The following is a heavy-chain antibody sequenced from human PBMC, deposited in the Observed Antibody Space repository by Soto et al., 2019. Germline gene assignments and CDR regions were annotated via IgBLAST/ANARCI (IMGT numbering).Heavy chain of an antibody. CDR1: GYTFARYG. Sequence: ASVKVSCKTSGYTFARYGINWVRQAPGQGLEWLGWINTYNGNKKYAEELQGRVTLTADTSTSTAYIELRSLRSDDTAIYYCARLGPRHLDYDILTVGMDVWGQGTTVTVSS. CDR3: ARLGPRHLDYDILTVGMDV. D-gene: IGHD3-9*01. J-gene: IGHJ6*02. CDR2: INTYNGNK. V-gene: IGHV1-18*01.